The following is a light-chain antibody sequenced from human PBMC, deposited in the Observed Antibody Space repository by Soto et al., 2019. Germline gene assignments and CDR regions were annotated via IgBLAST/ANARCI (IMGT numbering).Light chain of an antibody. CDR3: QQYNSYST. V-gene: IGKV1-5*03. CDR2: KAS. CDR1: QSIRSW. J-gene: IGKJ2*01. Sequence: DIQMTQSPSTLSASVGDRVTITCRASQSIRSWLAWYQQKPGKAPKLLIYKASSLESGVPSRFSGSGSGTAFTLTISSLQPDEFATYYCQQYNSYSTFGQGTKLEIK.